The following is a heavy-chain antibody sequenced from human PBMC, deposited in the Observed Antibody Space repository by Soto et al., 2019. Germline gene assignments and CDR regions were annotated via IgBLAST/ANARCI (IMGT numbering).Heavy chain of an antibody. CDR1: GGTFSSYA. Sequence: QVQLVQSGAEVKKPGSSVKVSCKASGGTFSSYAISWVRQAPGQGLEWMGGIIPIFGTANYAQKFQGRVTITADESTSTAYMELSSLRSEDTAVYYCARDRREQQLVFVTRSWGRYGMDVWGQGTTVTVSS. D-gene: IGHD6-13*01. V-gene: IGHV1-69*01. CDR3: ARDRREQQLVFVTRSWGRYGMDV. CDR2: IIPIFGTA. J-gene: IGHJ6*02.